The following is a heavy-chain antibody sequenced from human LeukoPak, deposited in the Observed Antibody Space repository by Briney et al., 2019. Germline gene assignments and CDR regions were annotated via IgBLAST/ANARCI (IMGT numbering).Heavy chain of an antibody. CDR3: AKDPFVLQYYYDSSGYWN. CDR1: GFTFSSYG. V-gene: IGHV3-30*02. D-gene: IGHD3-22*01. J-gene: IGHJ4*02. CDR2: IRYDGSNK. Sequence: PGGSLRLSCAASGFTFSSYGMHWVRQAPGKGLEWVAFIRYDGSNKYYADSVKGRFTIPRDNSKNTLYLQMNSLRAEDTAVYYCAKDPFVLQYYYDSSGYWNWGQGTLVTVSS.